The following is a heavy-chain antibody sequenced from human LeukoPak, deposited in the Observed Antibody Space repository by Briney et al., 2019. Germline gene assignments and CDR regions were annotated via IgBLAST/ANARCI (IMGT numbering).Heavy chain of an antibody. J-gene: IGHJ5*02. CDR2: IYHSGST. V-gene: IGHV4-30-2*01. CDR1: GGSISSGGYS. Sequence: SQTLSLTCTVSGGSISSGGYSWSWIRQPPGKGLEWIGYIYHSGSTYYNPSLKSRVTISVDRSKNQFSLKLSSVTAADTAVYYCAREDLRTPGGFDPWGQGTLVTVSS. CDR3: AREDLRTPGGFDP.